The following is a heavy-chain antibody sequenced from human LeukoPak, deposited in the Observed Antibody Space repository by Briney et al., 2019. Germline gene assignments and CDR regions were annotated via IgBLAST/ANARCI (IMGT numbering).Heavy chain of an antibody. J-gene: IGHJ6*02. CDR3: ARLTREDGVDV. CDR1: GGSFSGYY. V-gene: IGHV4-34*01. CDR2: INHSGST. Sequence: SETLSLTCAVYGGSFSGYYWSWIRQPPGKGLEWIGEINHSGSTNYNPSLKSRVTISVDTSQNQISLRLASVTAADTGIYHCARLTREDGVDVWGQGTTVTVSS.